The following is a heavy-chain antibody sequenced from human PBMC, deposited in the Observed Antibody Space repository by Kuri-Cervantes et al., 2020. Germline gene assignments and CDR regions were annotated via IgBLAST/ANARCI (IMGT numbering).Heavy chain of an antibody. V-gene: IGHV3-23*01. CDR2: SSDNT. D-gene: IGHD3-16*02. Sequence: ETLSLTCAASGFTFSSYSMSWVRQAPGKGLEWVSTSSDNTYYADSVKGRFTISRDNAKNSLYLQMNSLRAEDTALYYCAKFILGAFDIWGQGTMVTVSS. J-gene: IGHJ3*02. CDR3: AKFILGAFDI. CDR1: GFTFSSYS.